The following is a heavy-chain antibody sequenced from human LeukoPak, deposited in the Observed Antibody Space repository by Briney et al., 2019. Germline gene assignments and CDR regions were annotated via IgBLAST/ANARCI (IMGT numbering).Heavy chain of an antibody. CDR1: GGSISSSSYY. CDR3: ARHRTIFGEMYNWFGP. J-gene: IGHJ5*02. Sequence: SETLSLTCTVSGGSISSSSYYWGWIRQPPGKGLEWIGSIYYSGSTYYNPSLKSRVTISVDTSKNQFSLKLSSVTAADTAVYYCARHRTIFGEMYNWFGPWGQGTLVTVSS. V-gene: IGHV4-39*01. D-gene: IGHD3-3*01. CDR2: IYYSGST.